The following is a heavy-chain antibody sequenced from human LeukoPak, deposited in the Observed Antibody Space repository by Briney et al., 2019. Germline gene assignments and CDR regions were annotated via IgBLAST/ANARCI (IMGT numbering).Heavy chain of an antibody. V-gene: IGHV3-53*01. CDR3: ARVLSGRGSLYDYYYYMDV. Sequence: PGGSLRLSCAASGFTFSSYVMHWVRQAPGKGLEWVSLIYSGGSTYYADSVKGRFTISRDNSKNTLYLQMNSLRAEDTAVYYCARVLSGRGSLYDYYYYMDVWGKGTTVTISS. CDR1: GFTFSSYV. D-gene: IGHD3-10*01. J-gene: IGHJ6*03. CDR2: IYSGGST.